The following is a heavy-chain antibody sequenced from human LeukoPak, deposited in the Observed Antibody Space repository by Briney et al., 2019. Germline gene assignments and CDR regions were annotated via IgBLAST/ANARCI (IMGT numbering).Heavy chain of an antibody. J-gene: IGHJ3*01. Sequence: GGSLRLSCEVSGFTFSNYWMMWVRQAPGKGLEWVASIDEDGSETNYVDSVTGRFTVSRDHAKNSLFLQMNSLRAEDTAVYYCVRYGRRANDQPFDVWGQGTMLTVSS. D-gene: IGHD1-1*01. CDR3: VRYGRRANDQPFDV. CDR1: GFTFSNYW. CDR2: IDEDGSET. V-gene: IGHV3-7*01.